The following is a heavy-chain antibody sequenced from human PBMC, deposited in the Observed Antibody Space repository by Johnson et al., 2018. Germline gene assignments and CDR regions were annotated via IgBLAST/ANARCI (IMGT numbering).Heavy chain of an antibody. J-gene: IGHJ6*02. V-gene: IGHV3-20*01. CDR2: ISWNGGST. Sequence: VQLVESGGGVVQPGRSLRLSCAASGFTFDDYAMHWVRQAPGKGLEWVSGISWNGGSTGYADSVKGRFTISRDNAKNSLYLQMNSLRAEDTALYHCAGVVLYWRGGSCYGKYGMDVGGQGTTVTVSS. CDR3: AGVVLYWRGGSCYGKYGMDV. CDR1: GFTFDDYA. D-gene: IGHD2-15*01.